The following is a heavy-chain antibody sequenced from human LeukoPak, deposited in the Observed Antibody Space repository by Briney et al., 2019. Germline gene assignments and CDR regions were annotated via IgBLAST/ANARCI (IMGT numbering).Heavy chain of an antibody. J-gene: IGHJ5*02. CDR3: ARPDPYTCFDP. CDR1: GYTFTNFY. V-gene: IGHV1-2*02. Sequence: ASVEVSCKASGYTFTNFYIHWMRQAPGQGLEWMGWINPDNGVTDYAQKFQGRVTMTRDTSISAVYVELSRLRSDDTAVYYCARPDPYTCFDPWGQGTLVTVPP. CDR2: INPDNGVT.